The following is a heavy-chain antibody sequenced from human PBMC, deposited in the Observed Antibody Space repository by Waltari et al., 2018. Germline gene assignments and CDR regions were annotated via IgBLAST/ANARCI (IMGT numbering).Heavy chain of an antibody. J-gene: IGHJ4*02. CDR2: IYYSGST. CDR1: GGSISSSSYY. D-gene: IGHD6-19*01. CDR3: ATKRESSASGFDY. Sequence: QLQLQESGPGLVKPSETLSFTCTVSGGSISSSSYYWGWIRQPPGQGREWIGSIYYSGSTYYNPSLKSRVTISVDTSKNQFSLKLSSVTAADTAVYYCATKRESSASGFDYWGQGTLVTVSS. V-gene: IGHV4-39*01.